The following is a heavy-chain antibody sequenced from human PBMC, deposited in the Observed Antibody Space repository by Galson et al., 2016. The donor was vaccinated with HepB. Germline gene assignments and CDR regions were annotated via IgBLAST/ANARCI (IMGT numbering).Heavy chain of an antibody. V-gene: IGHV3-30*04. Sequence: SLRLSCAASGFTFSIYAMHWVRQAPGKGLEWVAAVSYDGNNKYFADSVKGRFSISRDDSKNTLSLQMDNLRAEDTALYYCARPAAATTRLFFYFDSWGQGTLVTVSS. CDR1: GFTFSIYA. CDR3: ARPAAATTRLFFYFDS. CDR2: VSYDGNNK. J-gene: IGHJ4*02. D-gene: IGHD6-13*01.